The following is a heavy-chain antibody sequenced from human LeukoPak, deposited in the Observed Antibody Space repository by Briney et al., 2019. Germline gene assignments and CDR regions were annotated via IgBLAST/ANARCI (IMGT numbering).Heavy chain of an antibody. J-gene: IGHJ4*02. D-gene: IGHD5-24*01. CDR2: INPTDDST. CDR3: AREGDGYKKFDY. V-gene: IGHV1-46*01. Sequence: GASVKVSFKASTYIFASYYIHWVRQAPGQGLEWMGLINPTDDSTSYAQKFQGRVSVTRDTSTSTVYMELSSLRSEDTAVYYCAREGDGYKKFDYWAQGILVTVSS. CDR1: TYIFASYY.